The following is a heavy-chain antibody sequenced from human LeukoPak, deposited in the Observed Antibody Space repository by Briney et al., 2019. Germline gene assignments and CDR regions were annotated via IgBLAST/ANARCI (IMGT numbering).Heavy chain of an antibody. CDR3: VRGTGY. CDR2: ISSNGDNT. J-gene: IGHJ4*02. Sequence: PGGSLGLSCAASGFTFSSYAMSWVRQAPGKGLEYVSAISSNGDNTYYADSVKGRFTISRDNSKNTLYLQMSSLRADDTAVYYCVRGTGYWGQGTLVTVSS. CDR1: GFTFSSYA. V-gene: IGHV3-64D*06.